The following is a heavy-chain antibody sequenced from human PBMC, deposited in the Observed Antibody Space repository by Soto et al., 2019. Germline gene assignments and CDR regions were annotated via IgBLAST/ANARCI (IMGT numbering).Heavy chain of an antibody. D-gene: IGHD3-16*01. J-gene: IGHJ6*02. CDR2: MNPSSANT. CDR1: RYTFISYD. Sequence: ASVKVSCTASRYTFISYDINWVRQAPGQGLEWMGLMNPSSANTGYEQKFQGRISMTRNTSMNTAYMELNSLTSEETAVYYCTRGQEVWWNAGPLGIHGLDVWGQGTTVTVSS. CDR3: TRGQEVWWNAGPLGIHGLDV. V-gene: IGHV1-8*01.